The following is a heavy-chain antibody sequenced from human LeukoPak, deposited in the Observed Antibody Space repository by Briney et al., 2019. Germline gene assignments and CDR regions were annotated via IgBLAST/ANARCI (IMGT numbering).Heavy chain of an antibody. CDR3: AKVLSRGYYFDY. V-gene: IGHV3-23*01. CDR1: GFTFSNFA. CDR2: IINSGDT. J-gene: IGHJ4*02. Sequence: GGSLRLSCAASGFTFSNFAMSWVRRTPGEGLKWVSGIINSGDTLYGDSVKGRFTISRDNSKNTLYLQMNSLRAEDTAVYYCAKVLSRGYYFDYWGRGTLVTVSS.